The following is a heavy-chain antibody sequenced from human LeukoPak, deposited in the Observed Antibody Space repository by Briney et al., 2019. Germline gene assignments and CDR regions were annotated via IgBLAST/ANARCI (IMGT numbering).Heavy chain of an antibody. Sequence: GSVKVSCKASGYTFTGYYMHWVRQAPGQGLEWMGWINPNSGGTNYAQKFQGRVTMTRDTSISTAYMELSRLRSEDTAVYYCARGYGPTRGGEHCSSTSCYSWYDYWGQGTLVTVSS. J-gene: IGHJ4*02. CDR1: GYTFTGYY. CDR2: INPNSGGT. D-gene: IGHD2-2*01. CDR3: ARGYGPTRGGEHCSSTSCYSWYDY. V-gene: IGHV1-2*02.